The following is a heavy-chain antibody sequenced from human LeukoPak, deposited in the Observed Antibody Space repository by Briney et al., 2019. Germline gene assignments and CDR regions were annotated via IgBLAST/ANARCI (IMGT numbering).Heavy chain of an antibody. CDR1: GGSISSSSWY. Sequence: TSETLSLTCTVSGGSISSSSWYWGWIRQPPGKGLEWIGSIYYSGSTYSNPSLKSRVTISVDTSKNQFSLKLSSVSAADTAVYYCARGLRYSAYNDYMDVWGKGTTVTVSS. CDR3: ARGLRYSAYNDYMDV. D-gene: IGHD5-12*01. V-gene: IGHV4-39*07. CDR2: IYYSGST. J-gene: IGHJ6*03.